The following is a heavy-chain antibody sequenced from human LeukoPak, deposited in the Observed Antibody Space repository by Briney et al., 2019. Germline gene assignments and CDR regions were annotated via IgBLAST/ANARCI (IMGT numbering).Heavy chain of an antibody. V-gene: IGHV3-64D*06. CDR1: GFIFSHFA. Sequence: PGGSLRLSCLASGFIFSHFAMHWVRQAPGKGLEYVSTIRGRGGTTDYADSLKGRFAISRDNSKDTLYLQISNLRPEDTAVYFCVRDSYGMDVWGQGTTVTVSS. CDR3: VRDSYGMDV. CDR2: IRGRGGTT. J-gene: IGHJ6*02.